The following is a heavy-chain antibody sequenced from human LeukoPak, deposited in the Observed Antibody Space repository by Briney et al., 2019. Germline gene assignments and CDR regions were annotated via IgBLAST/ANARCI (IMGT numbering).Heavy chain of an antibody. Sequence: GGSLRLSCAASGFTFSSYWMSWVRQAPGKGLEWVANIKQDGSEKYYVDSVKGRLTISRDNSKNTLSLQMNYLRAEDTAVYYCAKDRICSGGSCYYFDYWGQGTLVTVSS. J-gene: IGHJ4*02. D-gene: IGHD2-15*01. CDR3: AKDRICSGGSCYYFDY. CDR1: GFTFSSYW. V-gene: IGHV3-7*01. CDR2: IKQDGSEK.